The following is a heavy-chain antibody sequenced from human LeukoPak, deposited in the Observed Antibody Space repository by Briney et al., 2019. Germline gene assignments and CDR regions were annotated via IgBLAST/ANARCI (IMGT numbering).Heavy chain of an antibody. CDR2: IKSKTDGGTT. Sequence: GGSLRLSCAASGFTFSNAWMSWVRQAPGKGLEWVGRIKSKTDGGTTDYAAPVKGRFTISRDDSKNTLYLQMNSLKTEDTAVYYCTTPWAVHCSGGSCYTGAFDPWGQGTLVTVSS. CDR3: TTPWAVHCSGGSCYTGAFDP. CDR1: GFTFSNAW. J-gene: IGHJ5*02. V-gene: IGHV3-15*01. D-gene: IGHD2-15*01.